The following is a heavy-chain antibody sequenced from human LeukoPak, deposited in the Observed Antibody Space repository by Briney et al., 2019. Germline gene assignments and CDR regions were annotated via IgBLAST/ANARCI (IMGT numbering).Heavy chain of an antibody. D-gene: IGHD1-26*01. J-gene: IGHJ5*02. CDR1: GLTFSSYA. Sequence: GGSLRPSCAASGLTFSSYAMSWVRQAPGKGLEWVSAISGSGGSTYYADSVKGRFTISRDNSKNTLYLQMNSLRAEDTAVYYCAKRTTPNSGSYYNWFDPWGQGTLVTVSS. V-gene: IGHV3-23*01. CDR2: ISGSGGST. CDR3: AKRTTPNSGSYYNWFDP.